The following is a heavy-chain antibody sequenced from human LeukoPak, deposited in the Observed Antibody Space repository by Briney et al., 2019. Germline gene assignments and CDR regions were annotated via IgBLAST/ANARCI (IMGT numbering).Heavy chain of an antibody. D-gene: IGHD5-18*01. CDR1: GFTFSSYS. CDR2: ISSSSSYI. CDR3: ARELSHSYGYSFDY. J-gene: IGHJ4*02. V-gene: IGHV3-21*04. Sequence: KPGGSLRLSCAASGFTFSSYSMNWVRQAPGKGLEWVSSISSSSSYIYYADSVKGRFTISRDNAKNSLYLQMNSLRAEDTALYHCARELSHSYGYSFDYWGQGTLVTVSS.